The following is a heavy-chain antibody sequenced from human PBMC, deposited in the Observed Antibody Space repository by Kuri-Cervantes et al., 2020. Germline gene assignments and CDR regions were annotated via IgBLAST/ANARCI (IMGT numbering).Heavy chain of an antibody. D-gene: IGHD3-3*01. CDR1: GFTFSSYD. J-gene: IGHJ4*02. V-gene: IGHV3-13*01. Sequence: GESLKISCAASGFTFSSYDMHWVRQATGKGLEWVSAIGTAGDTYYPGSVKGRFTISRDNSKNTLYLQMNSLRAEDTAVYYCARGHTYYDFWSGYYYFDYWGQGTLVTVSS. CDR3: ARGHTYYDFWSGYYYFDY. CDR2: IGTAGDT.